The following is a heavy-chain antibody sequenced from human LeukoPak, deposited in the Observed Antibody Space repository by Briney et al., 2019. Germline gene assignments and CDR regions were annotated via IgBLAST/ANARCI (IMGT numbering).Heavy chain of an antibody. CDR3: ARLVCGGGSCPAEFDY. J-gene: IGHJ4*02. Sequence: SETLSLTCIVSGGSISSGGHYWGWIRQPPGKGLEWIGSIYSGSTYYNPSLNSRVTILIDMSKNQFSLKLSSVTATDTAVYYCARLVCGGGSCPAEFDYWGQGTLVTVSS. CDR1: GGSISSGGHY. D-gene: IGHD2-15*01. V-gene: IGHV4-39*01. CDR2: IYSGST.